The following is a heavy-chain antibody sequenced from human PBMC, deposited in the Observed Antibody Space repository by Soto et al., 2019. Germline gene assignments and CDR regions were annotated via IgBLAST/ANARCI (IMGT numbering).Heavy chain of an antibody. Sequence: ASVKVSCKASGYTFTSYAMHWVRQAPGQRLEWIGWINAGNGNTKYSQKFQGRVTITRDTSASAAYMELSSLRSEDTVVYYCARDPYDFWSGYFDYRGQGTLVTVSS. CDR2: INAGNGNT. CDR1: GYTFTSYA. V-gene: IGHV1-3*01. D-gene: IGHD3-3*01. CDR3: ARDPYDFWSGYFDY. J-gene: IGHJ4*02.